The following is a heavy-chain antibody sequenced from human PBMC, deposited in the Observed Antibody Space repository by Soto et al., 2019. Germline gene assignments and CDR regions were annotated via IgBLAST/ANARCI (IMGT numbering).Heavy chain of an antibody. J-gene: IGHJ4*01. V-gene: IGHV3-21*01. D-gene: IGHD5-12*01. Sequence: GGSLRLSCAASGFAFSTHSMNWVRQAPGKGLQWVSSISSTSTYIYYADSLKGRFTISRDNAKNPVYLQMNSLRAEDTAVYYCVRHSGYALVYWGHGALDTVSS. CDR2: ISSTSTYI. CDR1: GFAFSTHS. CDR3: VRHSGYALVY.